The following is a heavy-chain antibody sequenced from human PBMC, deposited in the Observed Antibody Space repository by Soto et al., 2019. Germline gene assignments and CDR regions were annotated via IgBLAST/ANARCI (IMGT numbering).Heavy chain of an antibody. D-gene: IGHD3-3*01. CDR2: FDPEDGET. CDR1: GYTLTELS. Sequence: ASVKVSCKVSGYTLTELSMHWLRQAPGKGLEWMGGFDPEDGETIYAQKFQGRVTMTEDTSTDTAYMELSSLRSEDTAVYYCATELVAYDFWSGPTRHYGMDVWGQGTTVTVSS. CDR3: ATELVAYDFWSGPTRHYGMDV. J-gene: IGHJ6*02. V-gene: IGHV1-24*01.